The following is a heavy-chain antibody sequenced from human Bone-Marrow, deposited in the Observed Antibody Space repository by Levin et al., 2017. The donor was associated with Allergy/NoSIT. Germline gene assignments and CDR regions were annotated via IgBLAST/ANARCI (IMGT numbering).Heavy chain of an antibody. Sequence: SVKVSCKASGGTFSSYAISWVRQVPGQGLEWMGGITPIFGPANYAHKFRGRVTITAGESTNTAYMELSSLRSEDSAVYYCARALPGFTLFGVPISSGNHGMDVWGQGTTVTVSS. CDR3: ARALPGFTLFGVPISSGNHGMDV. CDR1: GGTFSSYA. J-gene: IGHJ6*02. CDR2: ITPIFGPA. V-gene: IGHV1-69*13. D-gene: IGHD3-3*01.